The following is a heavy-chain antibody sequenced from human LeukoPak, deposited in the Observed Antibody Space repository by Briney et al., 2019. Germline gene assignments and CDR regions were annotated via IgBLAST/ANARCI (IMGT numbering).Heavy chain of an antibody. D-gene: IGHD3-16*01. CDR1: GGTFSSYA. CDR3: ARDPSLGLYTGGMEAFDI. J-gene: IGHJ3*02. CDR2: ISVYNGNT. V-gene: IGHV1-18*01. Sequence: ASVKVSCKASGGTFSSYAISWVRQAPGQGLEWMGWISVYNGNTNYSQKLQGRVTMTTDTSTRTVYMELRSLRSDDTAVYYCARDPSLGLYTGGMEAFDIWGQGTVVTVSS.